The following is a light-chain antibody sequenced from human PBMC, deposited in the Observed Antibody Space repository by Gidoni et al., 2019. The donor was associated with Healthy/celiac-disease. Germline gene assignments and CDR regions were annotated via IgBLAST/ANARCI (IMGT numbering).Light chain of an antibody. CDR2: DAS. CDR1: QRVSSY. J-gene: IGKJ2*01. V-gene: IGKV3-11*01. Sequence: EIVLTQSTATLSLSPGESATLSCMASQRVSSYLAWYQQKPGQAPRLLIYDASHRSTGIPARFSGSGSGTDFTLTTSSLEPEDFAVYYCQQRSNWPPYTFGQXTKLEIK. CDR3: QQRSNWPPYT.